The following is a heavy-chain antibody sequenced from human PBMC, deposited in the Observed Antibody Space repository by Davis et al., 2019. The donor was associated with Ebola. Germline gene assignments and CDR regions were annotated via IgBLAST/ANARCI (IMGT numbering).Heavy chain of an antibody. CDR3: ASETPNCSGGSCYIDYYYGMDV. J-gene: IGHJ6*02. Sequence: ASVKVSCKASGYTFTGYYMHWVRQAPGQGLEWMGWINPNSGGTNYAQKFQGRVTMTRDTSISTAYMELSRLRSDDTAVYYCASETPNCSGGSCYIDYYYGMDVWGQGTTVTVSS. V-gene: IGHV1-2*02. D-gene: IGHD2-15*01. CDR2: INPNSGGT. CDR1: GYTFTGYY.